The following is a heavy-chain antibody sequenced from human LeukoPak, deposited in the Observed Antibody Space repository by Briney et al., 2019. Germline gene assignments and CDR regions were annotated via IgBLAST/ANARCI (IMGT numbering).Heavy chain of an antibody. J-gene: IGHJ6*03. CDR3: ASGRIQLWGFYYYYYMDV. CDR1: GGSISSSSYY. CDR2: IYYSGST. Sequence: PSETLSLTCTVSGGSISSSSYYWGWIRQPPGKGLEWIGSIYYSGSTYYNPSLKSRVTISVDTSKNQFSLKLSSVTAADTAVYYCASGRIQLWGFYYYYYMDVWGKGTTVTVSS. V-gene: IGHV4-39*07. D-gene: IGHD5-18*01.